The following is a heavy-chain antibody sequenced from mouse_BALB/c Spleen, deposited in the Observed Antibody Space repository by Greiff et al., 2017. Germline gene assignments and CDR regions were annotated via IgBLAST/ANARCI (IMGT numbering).Heavy chain of an antibody. Sequence: EVKLVESGGGLVQPGGSRKLSCAASGFTFSSFGMHWVRQAPEKGLEWVAYISSGSSTIYYADTVKGRFTISRDNTKNTLFLQMTSLRSEDTAMYYCTRSGIKYCFDYWGQGTTLTVSS. J-gene: IGHJ2*01. CDR3: TRSGIKYCFDY. D-gene: IGHD3-1*01. CDR2: ISSGSSTI. V-gene: IGHV5-17*02. CDR1: GFTFSSFG.